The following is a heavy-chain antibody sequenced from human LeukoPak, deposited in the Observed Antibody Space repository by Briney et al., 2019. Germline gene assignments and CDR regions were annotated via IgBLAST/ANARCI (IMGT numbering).Heavy chain of an antibody. Sequence: GGSLRLSCVASGFTFSSYWMHWVRQDPGKGLVWVSRINPDGSVTVYADSVKGRFTVSRDNAKNTLYLQMNSLRAEDTAIYYCTRNFDYGDYLWGQGTLVTVSS. CDR3: TRNFDYGDYL. CDR2: INPDGSVT. J-gene: IGHJ5*02. V-gene: IGHV3-74*01. D-gene: IGHD4-17*01. CDR1: GFTFSSYW.